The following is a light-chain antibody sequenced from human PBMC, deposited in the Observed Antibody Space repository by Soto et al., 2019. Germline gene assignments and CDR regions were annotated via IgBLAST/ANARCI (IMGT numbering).Light chain of an antibody. CDR2: DAS. Sequence: EIVLTQSPATLSLSPGEGATLSCRASQSVSSYLAWYQQKPGQAPGLLIYDASNRATGVPARFSGGGSGTDFTLIISSLEPEDFAVYYCQQRSDWPVTFGLGTKV. J-gene: IGKJ1*01. V-gene: IGKV3-11*01. CDR3: QQRSDWPVT. CDR1: QSVSSY.